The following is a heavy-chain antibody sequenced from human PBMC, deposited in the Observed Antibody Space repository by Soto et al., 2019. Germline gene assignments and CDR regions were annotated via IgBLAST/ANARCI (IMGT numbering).Heavy chain of an antibody. Sequence: QVQVVQSGAEVKKPGASVKVSCKASGYTFTGYYMHWVRQAPGQGLEWMGWIIPNNGGTKYAQKFQDRVTMTRDTSISTAYMELIRLRADDTAVYYCARWPFDSSGDYFAGWFGPWGQGTLVTVS. CDR2: IIPNNGGT. V-gene: IGHV1-2*02. D-gene: IGHD3-22*01. J-gene: IGHJ5*02. CDR1: GYTFTGYY. CDR3: ARWPFDSSGDYFAGWFGP.